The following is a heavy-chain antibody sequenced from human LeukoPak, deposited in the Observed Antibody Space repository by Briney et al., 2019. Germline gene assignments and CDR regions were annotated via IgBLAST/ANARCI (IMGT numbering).Heavy chain of an antibody. CDR2: MNPNSGNT. CDR3: ARVGTIANAILDY. J-gene: IGHJ4*02. CDR1: GYTFTSYD. V-gene: IGHV1-8*01. Sequence: ASVKVSCKASGYTFTSYDINWVRQATGQGLEWMGWMNPNSGNTGYAQKFQGRVTMTRNTSISTAYMELSSLKTEDTAVYYCARVGTIANAILDYWGQGTLVTVSS. D-gene: IGHD3-3*01.